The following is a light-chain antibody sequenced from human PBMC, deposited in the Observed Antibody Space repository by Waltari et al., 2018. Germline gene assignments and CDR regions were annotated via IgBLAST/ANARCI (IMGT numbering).Light chain of an antibody. CDR2: GAS. J-gene: IGKJ3*01. CDR3: QQYGSSPRT. CDR1: QSVSSSY. V-gene: IGKV3-20*01. Sequence: EIVLTQPPGTLSLSPGERATLSCRASQSVSSSYLAWYQQKPGQAPRLLIYGASSRATGIPDRFSGSGSGTEFSLTISRLEPEDFAVYYCQQYGSSPRTFGPGTKVDIK.